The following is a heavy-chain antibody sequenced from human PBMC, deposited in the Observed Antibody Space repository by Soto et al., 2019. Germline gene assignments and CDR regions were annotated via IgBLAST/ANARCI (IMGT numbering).Heavy chain of an antibody. CDR3: ASRHSSPSFDD. CDR2: IYYSGST. Sequence: QVQLQESGPGLVKPSQTLSLTCTVSGGSISSGDYYWSWIRQPPGKGLEWIGNIYYSGSTYYNPSLKLRLTTSLNPYKDPFSLELSSVTAADTAVYYCASRHSSPSFDDWGQGTLVTVSS. D-gene: IGHD6-13*01. V-gene: IGHV4-30-4*01. J-gene: IGHJ4*02. CDR1: GGSISSGDYY.